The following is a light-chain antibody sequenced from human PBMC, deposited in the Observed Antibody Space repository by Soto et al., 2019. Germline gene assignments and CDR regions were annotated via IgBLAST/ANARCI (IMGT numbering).Light chain of an antibody. Sequence: ELVMTQSPATMSVSPGESATLSCRASQRVSRNFAWYQQKPGHPPRLLICDASTRATGVQARFGGSASGTEFTLTISGLQSEDFAVYYCQQYGACPPYTFGQGTKWEI. CDR1: QRVSRN. J-gene: IGKJ2*01. V-gene: IGKV3-15*01. CDR3: QQYGACPPYT. CDR2: DAS.